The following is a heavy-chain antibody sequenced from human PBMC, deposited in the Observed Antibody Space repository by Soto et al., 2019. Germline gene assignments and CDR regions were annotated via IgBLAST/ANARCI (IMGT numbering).Heavy chain of an antibody. CDR2: IIPIFGTA. V-gene: IGHV1-69*13. J-gene: IGHJ6*02. CDR1: GGTFSSYA. Sequence: ASVKVSCKASGGTFSSYAISWVRQAPGQGLEWMGGIIPIFGTANYAQKFQGRVTITADESTSTAYMELSSLRSEDTAVYYCARDKWIRRALYYYYYGMDVWGQGTTVTVSS. CDR3: ARDKWIRRALYYYYYGMDV. D-gene: IGHD5-18*01.